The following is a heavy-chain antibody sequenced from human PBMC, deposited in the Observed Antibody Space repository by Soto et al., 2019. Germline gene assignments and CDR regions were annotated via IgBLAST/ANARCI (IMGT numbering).Heavy chain of an antibody. D-gene: IGHD6-19*01. CDR1: GFIFTTYA. V-gene: IGHV3-30-3*01. CDR2: ISYDGNHE. CDR3: ARSSVAGTWGYYFDY. J-gene: IGHJ4*02. Sequence: QVHLVESGGGVVQPGRSLRLSCAASGFIFTTYAMHWVRQAPGKGLEWVAVISYDGNHEYYADSVRGRFTISRDNSKNTLYLQMDSQRADDTALYYCARSSVAGTWGYYFDYWGQGALVTVSS.